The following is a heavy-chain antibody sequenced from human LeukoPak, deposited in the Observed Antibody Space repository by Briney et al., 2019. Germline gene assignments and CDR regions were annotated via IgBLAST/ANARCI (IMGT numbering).Heavy chain of an antibody. V-gene: IGHV3-74*01. D-gene: IGHD3-16*02. CDR3: ERNTGGLSR. CDR1: GFNFRNYW. Sequence: PGGSLRLSCAASGFNFRNYWMHWVRQAPGKGLVWVSRINSDGSSTSYADSVKGRFTISRDNCKNTLYLQMNSLRAEDTAVYYCERNTGGLSRWGQGTLVTVSS. CDR2: INSDGSST. J-gene: IGHJ4*02.